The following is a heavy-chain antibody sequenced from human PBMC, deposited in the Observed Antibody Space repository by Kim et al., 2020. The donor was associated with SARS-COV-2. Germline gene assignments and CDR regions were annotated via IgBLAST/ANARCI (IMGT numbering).Heavy chain of an antibody. Sequence: SETLSLTCTVSGGSISSGGYYWSWIRQHPGKGLEWIGYIYYSGSTYYNPSLKSRVTISVDTSKNQFSLKLSSVTAADTAVYYCARGYELERSLPSNFDYWGQGTLVTVSS. J-gene: IGHJ4*02. CDR2: IYYSGST. D-gene: IGHD1-1*01. CDR1: GGSISSGGYY. V-gene: IGHV4-31*03. CDR3: ARGYELERSLPSNFDY.